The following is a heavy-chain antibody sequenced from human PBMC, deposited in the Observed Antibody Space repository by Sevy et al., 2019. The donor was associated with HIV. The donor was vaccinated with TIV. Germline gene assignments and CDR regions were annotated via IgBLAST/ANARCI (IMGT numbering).Heavy chain of an antibody. CDR1: GGSISSYY. CDR3: ARVIPLNWFDP. V-gene: IGHV4-59*07. CDR2: IYYSGST. J-gene: IGHJ5*02. Sequence: SDTLSLTCTVSGGSISSYYWSWIRQPPGKGLEWIGYIYYSGSTNYNPSLKSRVTISVDTSKNQFSLKLSSVTAADTAVYYCARVIPLNWFDPWGQGTLVTVSS.